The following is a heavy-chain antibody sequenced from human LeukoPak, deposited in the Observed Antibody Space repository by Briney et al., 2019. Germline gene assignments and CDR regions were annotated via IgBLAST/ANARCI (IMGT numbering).Heavy chain of an antibody. CDR3: ARDRGEDYYGSGNYLRAFDI. D-gene: IGHD3-10*01. V-gene: IGHV3-21*01. CDR1: GFTFSSYS. CDR2: ISSSSSYI. Sequence: GGSLRLSCAASGFTFSSYSMNWVRQAPGKGLEWVSSISSSSSYIFYADSVKGRFTISRDNAKKSLSLQTNSLRAEDTAVYYCARDRGEDYYGSGNYLRAFDIWGQGTMVTVSS. J-gene: IGHJ3*02.